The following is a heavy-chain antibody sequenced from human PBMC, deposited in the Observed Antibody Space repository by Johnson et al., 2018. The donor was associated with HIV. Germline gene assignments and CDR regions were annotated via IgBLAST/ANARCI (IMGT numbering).Heavy chain of an antibody. V-gene: IGHV3-15*01. CDR3: TTDLELAGLWFGELWDDAFDI. CDR1: GFTFSNAW. Sequence: VHLVESGGGLVQPGGSLRLSCAASGFTFSNAWMSWVRQAPGKGLEWVGRIKSKTDGGTTDYAAPVKGRFTISRDDSKNTLYLQMNSLKTEDTAVYYCTTDLELAGLWFGELWDDAFDIWGQGTMVTVSS. J-gene: IGHJ3*02. CDR2: IKSKTDGGTT. D-gene: IGHD3-10*01.